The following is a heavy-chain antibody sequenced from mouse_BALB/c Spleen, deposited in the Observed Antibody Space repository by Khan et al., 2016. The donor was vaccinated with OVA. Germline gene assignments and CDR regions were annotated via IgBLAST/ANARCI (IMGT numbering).Heavy chain of an antibody. V-gene: IGHV3-2*02. CDR2: LSYSGVT. J-gene: IGHJ2*01. Sequence: EVQLVESGPGLVKPSQSLSLTCTVTGYSITSGYAWNWIRQFPGNKLAWMGYLSYSGVTSYTPSLKSRISITRDTSKNQFFLQLNSVTTEDTATYYCARGNDYGYYFDYGGQGTTLTVSS. CDR1: GYSITSGYA. D-gene: IGHD1-1*01. CDR3: ARGNDYGYYFDY.